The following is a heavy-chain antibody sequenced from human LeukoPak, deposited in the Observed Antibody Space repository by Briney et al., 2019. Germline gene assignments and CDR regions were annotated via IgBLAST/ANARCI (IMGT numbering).Heavy chain of an antibody. V-gene: IGHV3-30*18. CDR3: AKDRDIATMDV. CDR1: GFTFSSYG. Sequence: GRSLRLSCAASGFTFSSYGMHWVRQAPGKGLEWVAVISYDGSNKYYADSVKGRFTISRDNSKNTLYLQMNSLRAEDTAVYYCAKDRDIATMDVWGQGTTVTVPS. CDR2: ISYDGSNK. J-gene: IGHJ6*02. D-gene: IGHD5-12*01.